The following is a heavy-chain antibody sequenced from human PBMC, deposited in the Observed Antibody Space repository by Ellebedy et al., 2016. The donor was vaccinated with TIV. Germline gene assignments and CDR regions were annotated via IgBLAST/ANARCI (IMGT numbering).Heavy chain of an antibody. CDR1: GGSFSGYS. V-gene: IGHV4-59*01. D-gene: IGHD3-10*01. J-gene: IGHJ6*02. Sequence: MPSETLSLTCAVYGGSFSGYSWSWIRQPPGKGLEWIGYIYYSGSTNYNPSLKSRVTISVDTSKNQFPLKLSSVTAADTAVYYCASSLTMFRGGMDVWGQGTTVTVSS. CDR2: IYYSGST. CDR3: ASSLTMFRGGMDV.